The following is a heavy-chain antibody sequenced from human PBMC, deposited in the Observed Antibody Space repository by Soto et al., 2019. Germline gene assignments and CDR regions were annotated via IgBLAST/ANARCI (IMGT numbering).Heavy chain of an antibody. D-gene: IGHD6-13*01. J-gene: IGHJ6*02. Sequence: SGPTLVNPTQTLTLTFTFSGFSLSTSGMRMTWIRQPPGKALEWLARIDWDADKFYSTSLKTRITISKDTSKKQVVLTMTNLDPVDTATYYCARTHIAAAGHTYSYYGMDVWGQGTTVTVSS. CDR1: GFSLSTSGMR. V-gene: IGHV2-70*04. CDR2: IDWDADK. CDR3: ARTHIAAAGHTYSYYGMDV.